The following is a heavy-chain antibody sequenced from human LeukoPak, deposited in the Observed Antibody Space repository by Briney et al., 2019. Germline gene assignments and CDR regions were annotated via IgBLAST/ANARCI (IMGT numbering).Heavy chain of an antibody. V-gene: IGHV3-30-3*01. CDR3: ARAQMPIAAAGSDY. CDR2: ISYDGSNK. CDR1: GFNFSSYA. J-gene: IGHJ4*02. D-gene: IGHD6-13*01. Sequence: GRSLRLSCAASGFNFSSYAMHWVRQAPGKGLEGVAVISYDGSNKYYADSVKGRFTISRDNSKNTLYLQMNSLRAEDTAVYYCARAQMPIAAAGSDYWGQGTLVTVSS.